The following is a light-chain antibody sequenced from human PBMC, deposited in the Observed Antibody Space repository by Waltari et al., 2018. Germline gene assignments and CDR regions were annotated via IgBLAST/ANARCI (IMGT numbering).Light chain of an antibody. J-gene: IGLJ2*01. CDR3: NSYSDSNSLVV. CDR1: SSDVGGFNY. V-gene: IGLV2-14*03. Sequence: QSALTQPASVSGSPGQSITISCTGTSSDVGGFNYVSWLQQHPGKAPKLIIFDVTNRPSGVPNRFSGSKSGHTASLTISGLQADDEAHYFCNSYSDSNSLVVFGGGTRLTVL. CDR2: DVT.